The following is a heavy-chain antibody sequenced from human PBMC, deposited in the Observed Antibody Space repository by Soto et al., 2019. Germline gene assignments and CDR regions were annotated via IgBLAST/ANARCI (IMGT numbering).Heavy chain of an antibody. Sequence: EVQLVESGGGLVQPGGSLRLSCAASGFTFNNYWMNWVRQAPGKGLEWVANIKPDGSESDYVDSVKGRFTISRDNAKNSLYLQIHSLRAEDTAVYYCAREGGAGCYCSASWGQGALVTVSS. CDR3: AREGGAGCYCSAS. CDR1: GFTFNNYW. D-gene: IGHD2-15*01. J-gene: IGHJ5*01. CDR2: IKPDGSES. V-gene: IGHV3-7*01.